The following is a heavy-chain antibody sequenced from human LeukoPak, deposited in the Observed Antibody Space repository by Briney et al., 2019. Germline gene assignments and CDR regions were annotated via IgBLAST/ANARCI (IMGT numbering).Heavy chain of an antibody. CDR3: ARGGRGNFDY. CDR1: GYTFNTYH. D-gene: IGHD3-10*01. J-gene: IGHJ4*02. V-gene: IGHV1-18*04. CDR2: INAYNGNT. Sequence: ASVKVSCKASGYTFNTYHINWVRQAPGQGLEWMGRINAYNGNTNYEQKLQGRVIMTTDTSTSTVYMELRSLRSDDTAVYYCARGGRGNFDYWGQGTLVTVSS.